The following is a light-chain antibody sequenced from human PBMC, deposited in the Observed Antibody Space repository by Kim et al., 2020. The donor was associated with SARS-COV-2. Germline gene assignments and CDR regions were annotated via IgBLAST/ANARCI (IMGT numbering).Light chain of an antibody. CDR1: SLRSYY. V-gene: IGLV3-19*01. Sequence: VALGQTVRITCQGASLRSYYATWYQQKPGQAPILVIYGKNNRPSGIPDRFSGSSSGNTASLTIPGTQAGDEADYYCNSRDSNDNVVFGGGTQLTVL. CDR3: NSRDSNDNVV. CDR2: GKN. J-gene: IGLJ2*01.